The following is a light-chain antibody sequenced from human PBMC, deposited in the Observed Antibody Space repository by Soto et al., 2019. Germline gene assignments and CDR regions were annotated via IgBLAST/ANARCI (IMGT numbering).Light chain of an antibody. V-gene: IGLV2-14*01. J-gene: IGLJ2*01. CDR1: SSDVGGYNY. CDR2: DVS. Sequence: QSALTQPASVSGSPGQSITISCTGTSSDVGGYNYVSWYQQHPGKAPKLMIYDVSNRPSGVSNRFSGSKSGNTASLTISGLQVEDEVDYYCSSYTSSSTLVFGGGTKLTVL. CDR3: SSYTSSSTLV.